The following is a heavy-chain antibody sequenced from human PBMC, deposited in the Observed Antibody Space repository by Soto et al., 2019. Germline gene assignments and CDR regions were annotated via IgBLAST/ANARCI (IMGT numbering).Heavy chain of an antibody. V-gene: IGHV3-23*01. J-gene: IGHJ4*02. Sequence: PGGSLRLSCAASGLTFSSYAMSWVRQAPGKGLEWVSHISNSGRSTKYADSVKGRFTISRDNSKNTLYLQMISLRAEDTAIYYCAKDALAYYDFWSWGQGTMVTVYS. CDR1: GLTFSSYA. CDR3: AKDALAYYDFWS. D-gene: IGHD3-3*01. CDR2: ISNSGRST.